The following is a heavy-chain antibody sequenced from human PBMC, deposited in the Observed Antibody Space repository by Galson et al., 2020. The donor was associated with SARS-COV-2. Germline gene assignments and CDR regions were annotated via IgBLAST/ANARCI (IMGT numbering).Heavy chain of an antibody. V-gene: IGHV3-13*01. D-gene: IGHD4-4*01. Sequence: GGSLRLSCAAPGLTFSSYDMHWVRQATGKGLEWVSAIGTAGDTYYPGSVKGRFTISRENAKNSLYLQMNSLRAGDTAVYYCARGTTSYYYYYYMDGWGKGTTVTVSS. CDR1: GLTFSSYD. CDR2: IGTAGDT. J-gene: IGHJ6*03. CDR3: ARGTTSYYYYYYMDG.